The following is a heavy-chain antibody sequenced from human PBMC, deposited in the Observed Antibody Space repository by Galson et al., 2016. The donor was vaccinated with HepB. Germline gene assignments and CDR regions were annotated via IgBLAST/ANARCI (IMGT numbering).Heavy chain of an antibody. V-gene: IGHV1-2*02. J-gene: IGHJ6*03. CDR1: GYTFTDNY. Sequence: SVKVSCKASGYTFTDNYIHWVRQAPGQGLEWMGWINPYSGGSNFTQIFKGRVILTSDTAINTVHLELTSVTSDDTAVYYCARGPPVSRSQNVVVVLVHRGLDIWGKGTAVIVSS. CDR3: ARGPPVSRSQNVVVVLVHRGLDI. D-gene: IGHD2-15*01. CDR2: INPYSGGS.